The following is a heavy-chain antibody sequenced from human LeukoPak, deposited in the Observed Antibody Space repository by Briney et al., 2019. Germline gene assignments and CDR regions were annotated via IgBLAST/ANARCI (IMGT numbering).Heavy chain of an antibody. Sequence: SETLSLTCAVSGVSINSDYWSWIRQHPGKGLEWIGYIYYSGSTYYNPSLKSRVTISVDTSKNQFSLKLSSVTAADTAVYYCARASGSYWVGAFDIWGQGTMVTVSS. V-gene: IGHV4-31*11. D-gene: IGHD1-26*01. CDR1: GVSINSDY. CDR2: IYYSGST. CDR3: ARASGSYWVGAFDI. J-gene: IGHJ3*02.